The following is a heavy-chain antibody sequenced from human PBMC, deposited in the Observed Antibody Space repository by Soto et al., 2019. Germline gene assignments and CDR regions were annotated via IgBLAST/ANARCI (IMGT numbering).Heavy chain of an antibody. CDR1: GGSISSPSHY. J-gene: IGHJ4*02. CDR2: ILYSGTT. Sequence: QLQLQESGPGLVRPSETLSLTCTVSGGSISSPSHYWGWIRQPPGKGLEWIGSILYSGTTYFSPSLKSRVTISIHTSKNQFSLKVNSVTAADTALYYGASEGRTITTSHHYYLDQWGQGTLVNVSS. D-gene: IGHD1-20*01. CDR3: ASEGRTITTSHHYYLDQ. V-gene: IGHV4-39*01.